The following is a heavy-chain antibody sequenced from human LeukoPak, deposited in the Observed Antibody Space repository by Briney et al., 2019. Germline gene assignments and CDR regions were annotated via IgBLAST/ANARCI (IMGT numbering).Heavy chain of an antibody. J-gene: IGHJ4*02. Sequence: GGSLRLSCAASGFTFSSYWMHWVRQAPGKGLVWVSCINSDGSSTSYADSVKGRFTISRDNAKNTLYLQMNSLRAEDTAVYYCARDPDTYYYDSSGYYYYWGQGTLVTVSS. CDR2: INSDGSST. V-gene: IGHV3-74*01. CDR1: GFTFSSYW. CDR3: ARDPDTYYYDSSGYYYY. D-gene: IGHD3-22*01.